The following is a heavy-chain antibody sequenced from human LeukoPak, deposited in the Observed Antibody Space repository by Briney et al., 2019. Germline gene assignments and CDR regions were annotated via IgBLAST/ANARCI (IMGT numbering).Heavy chain of an antibody. CDR3: ARDPYDFWSGYYLDY. V-gene: IGHV4-4*07. J-gene: IGHJ4*02. Sequence: SETLSLTCTVSGGSISSYHWSWIRQPAGKGLEWIGRIYTSGSTNYNPSLKSRVTMSVDTSKNQFSLKLSSVTAADTAVYYCARDPYDFWSGYYLDYWGQGTLVTVSS. CDR2: IYTSGST. D-gene: IGHD3-3*01. CDR1: GGSISSYH.